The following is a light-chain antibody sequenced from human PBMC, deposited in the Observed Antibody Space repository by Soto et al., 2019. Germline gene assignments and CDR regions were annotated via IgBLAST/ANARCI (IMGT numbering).Light chain of an antibody. J-gene: IGLJ1*01. V-gene: IGLV2-11*01. CDR2: DVT. CDR3: CSYAGTYSFV. CDR1: NSDVGRYKY. Sequence: ALTQPRSESCSPGHSVTVSCTGTNSDVGRYKYVSWYQQHPGKAPKLMLYDVTERPSGVPDRFSGSKSGNTASLIISGLQAEDEADYYCCSYAGTYSFVFGTGTKVTAL.